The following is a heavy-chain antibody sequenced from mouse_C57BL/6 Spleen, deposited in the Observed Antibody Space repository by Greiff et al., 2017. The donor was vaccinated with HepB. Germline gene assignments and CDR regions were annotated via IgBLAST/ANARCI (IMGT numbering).Heavy chain of an antibody. Sequence: VQLQQSGPELVKPGASVKMSCKASGYTFTDYNMHWVKQSHGKSLEWIGYINPNNGGTSYNQKFKGKATLTVNKSSSTAYMELRSLTSEDSAVYYCARGPFITTVVATEAMDYWGQGTSVTVSS. CDR2: INPNNGGT. CDR3: ARGPFITTVVATEAMDY. D-gene: IGHD1-1*01. J-gene: IGHJ4*01. CDR1: GYTFTDYN. V-gene: IGHV1-22*01.